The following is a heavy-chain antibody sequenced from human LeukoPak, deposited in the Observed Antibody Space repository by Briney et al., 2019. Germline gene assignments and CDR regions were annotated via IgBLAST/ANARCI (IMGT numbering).Heavy chain of an antibody. V-gene: IGHV4-34*01. J-gene: IGHJ4*02. D-gene: IGHD3-9*01. Sequence: PSETLSLTCAVYGGSFSGYYWSWIRQPPGKGLEWIGEINHSGSTNYNPSLKSRVTISVDTSKNQFSLKLSSVTAADTAVYYCARGLRYYLGYFDYWGRGTLVTVSS. CDR2: INHSGST. CDR3: ARGLRYYLGYFDY. CDR1: GGSFSGYY.